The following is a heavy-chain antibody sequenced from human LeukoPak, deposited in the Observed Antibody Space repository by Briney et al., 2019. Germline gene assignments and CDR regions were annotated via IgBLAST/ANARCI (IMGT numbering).Heavy chain of an antibody. CDR2: INPDSGGT. D-gene: IGHD5-12*01. Sequence: ASVKVSCKASGDTFTGYYMHWVRQAPGQGLEWMGWINPDSGGTKYAQKFQGRVTMTRDTSISTTYMELSRLRSDDTAVYYCARDPWATYSDYDSSYWGQGTLVTVSS. J-gene: IGHJ4*02. V-gene: IGHV1-2*02. CDR3: ARDPWATYSDYDSSY. CDR1: GDTFTGYY.